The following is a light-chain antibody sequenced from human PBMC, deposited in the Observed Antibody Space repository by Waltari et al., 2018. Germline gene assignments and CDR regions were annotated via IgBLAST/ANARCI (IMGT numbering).Light chain of an antibody. Sequence: QSALTQPASVSASPGQSITIPCTGTSGDVGGYDYVSWYQQHPVKAPQLIIYDFNTRPSGVSHRFSASKSGNTASLTIFGLQAEDEADYYCISYTSTTTYVVVGGGTKLTVL. J-gene: IGLJ2*01. V-gene: IGLV2-14*03. CDR2: DFN. CDR3: ISYTSTTTYVV. CDR1: SGDVGGYDY.